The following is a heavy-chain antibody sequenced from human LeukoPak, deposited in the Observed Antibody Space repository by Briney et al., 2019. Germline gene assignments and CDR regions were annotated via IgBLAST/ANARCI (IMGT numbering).Heavy chain of an antibody. Sequence: SETLSLTCTVSGGSISSSSYYWGWTRQPPGKGLGWIGSIYYSGSTYYNPSLKSRVTISVDTSKNQFSLKLSSVTAADTAVYYCARGSPTVTSLLDYWGQGTLVTVSS. V-gene: IGHV4-39*01. CDR1: GGSISSSSYY. D-gene: IGHD4-17*01. J-gene: IGHJ4*02. CDR3: ARGSPTVTSLLDY. CDR2: IYYSGST.